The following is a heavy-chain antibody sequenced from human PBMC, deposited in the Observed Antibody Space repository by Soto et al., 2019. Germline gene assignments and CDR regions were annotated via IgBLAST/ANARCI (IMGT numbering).Heavy chain of an antibody. CDR3: ARWSYLYY. D-gene: IGHD3-16*02. Sequence: PEGTLRLSCSASRCSFGSYTISWDRQAPGKRLEWVSTISRSDGKTFYADSVKGRFFSWRDTSQSILHLQLNSLRADDTAMYYCARWSYLYYWGQGTRVTVSS. CDR1: RCSFGSYT. J-gene: IGHJ1*01. V-gene: IGHV3-23*01. CDR2: ISRSDGKT.